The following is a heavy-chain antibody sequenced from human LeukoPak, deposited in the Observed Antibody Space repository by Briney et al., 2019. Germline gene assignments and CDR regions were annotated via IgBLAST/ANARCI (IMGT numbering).Heavy chain of an antibody. D-gene: IGHD6-13*01. CDR3: AGVSGFNSRTYNDY. J-gene: IGHJ4*02. V-gene: IGHV3-7*01. Sequence: DSVKGRFTISRDNAKSSLSLQMSSLRAEDTAVYYCAGVSGFNSRTYNDYWGQGTLVTVSS.